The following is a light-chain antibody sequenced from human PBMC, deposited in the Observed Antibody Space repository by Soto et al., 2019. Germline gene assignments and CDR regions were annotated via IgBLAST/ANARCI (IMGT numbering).Light chain of an antibody. CDR2: AAS. CDR1: EGGYRY. V-gene: IGKV1-9*01. J-gene: IGKJ5*01. CDR3: QQLNSYTQT. Sequence: QMTQSPSSLTASAEDSVKIHCRASEGGYRYFAWYQKKPGTDPNILIYAASTLQSGVPSRFSGSGSGPDFNLTISRLQTEESATYLCQQLNSYTQTFGQGTRREIK.